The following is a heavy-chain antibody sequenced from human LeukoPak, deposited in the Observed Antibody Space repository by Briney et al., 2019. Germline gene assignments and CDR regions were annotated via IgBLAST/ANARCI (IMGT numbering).Heavy chain of an antibody. CDR2: IIPLFGTA. J-gene: IGHJ4*02. V-gene: IGHV1-69*05. Sequence: SVKVSCKASGGTFSTYAVNWVRQAPGQGLEWMGGIIPLFGTANYAQKFRGRVTITTDESTCTAYMELSSLRSEDTAIYYCARVFARGGEITGSYYYYWGQGTLVTVSS. CDR3: ARVFARGGEITGSYYYY. D-gene: IGHD3-10*01. CDR1: GGTFSTYA.